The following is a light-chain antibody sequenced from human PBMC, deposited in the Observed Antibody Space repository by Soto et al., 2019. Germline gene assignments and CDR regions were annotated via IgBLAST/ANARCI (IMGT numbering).Light chain of an antibody. CDR1: QSVSSN. CDR2: GAS. CDR3: QQYGSSPLT. V-gene: IGKV3-20*01. J-gene: IGKJ4*01. Sequence: EIVITQSPATLSVSPGERATLSCRASQSVSSNLAWYPQKPGQAPRLLIYGASNRDTGIPDRFSGSGAGTDCTRTISRLEPEDFAVDYCQQYGSSPLTFGGGTKVDIK.